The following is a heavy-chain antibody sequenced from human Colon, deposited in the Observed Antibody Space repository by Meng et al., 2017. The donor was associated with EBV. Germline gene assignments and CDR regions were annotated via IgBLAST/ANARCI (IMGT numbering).Heavy chain of an antibody. CDR1: GGSLSGYY. D-gene: IGHD2-2*03. V-gene: IGHV4-34*01. CDR3: ARTFGYCSNNNCPRTLGY. Sequence: QLHQRGAVLLKPPETLALTCGVSGGSLSGYYWSWIRHFPGRTLEFIGDINHSGSANYNPSLRSRVTISVDTSKNQIFLNLHSVTAADTAVYHCARTFGYCSNNNCPRTLGYWGQGTLVTVSS. CDR2: INHSGSA. J-gene: IGHJ4*02.